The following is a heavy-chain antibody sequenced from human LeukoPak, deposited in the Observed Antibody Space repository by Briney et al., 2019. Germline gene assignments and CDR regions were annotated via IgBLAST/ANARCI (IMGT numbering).Heavy chain of an antibody. J-gene: IGHJ4*02. CDR3: ARTTVATYTFDY. CDR1: GGSVSDYY. CDR2: IYHTGST. V-gene: IGHV4-59*08. D-gene: IGHD4-17*01. Sequence: SETLSLTCTISGGSVSDYYWSWIRQSPGKGLEWIGYIYHTGSTSYSPSLKSRVTISVDTSKNQFSLKLSSVTAADTAVYYCARTTVATYTFDYWGQGTLVTVSS.